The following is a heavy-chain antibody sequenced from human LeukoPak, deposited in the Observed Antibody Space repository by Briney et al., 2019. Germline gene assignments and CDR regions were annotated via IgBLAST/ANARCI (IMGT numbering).Heavy chain of an antibody. J-gene: IGHJ6*03. CDR3: ARDKRGATVVTLYSYYYMDV. CDR1: GFTFSSYD. V-gene: IGHV3-21*06. D-gene: IGHD4-23*01. Sequence: GGSLRLSCAASGFTFSSYDMSWVRQAPGKGLEWVSSISSSSAYIYYADSVKGRFTISRDNAKNSLYLQMNSLRAEDTAVYYCARDKRGATVVTLYSYYYMDVWGKGTTVTISS. CDR2: ISSSSAYI.